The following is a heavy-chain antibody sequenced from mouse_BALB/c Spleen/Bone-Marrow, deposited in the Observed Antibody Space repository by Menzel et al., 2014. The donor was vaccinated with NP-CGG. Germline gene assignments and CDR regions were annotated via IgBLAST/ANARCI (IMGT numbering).Heavy chain of an antibody. CDR2: ISYDGSN. J-gene: IGHJ3*01. V-gene: IGHV3-6*02. Sequence: DVQLQESGPGLVKPSQSLSLTCSVTGYSITSGYYWNWIRQFPGNKLEWMGYISYDGSNNYNPSLKNRISITRDTSKNQFFLKLNSVTTEDTATYYCATYYRFDKARQALPYWGQGTLVTVSA. CDR3: ATYYRFDKARQALPY. CDR1: GYSITSGYY. D-gene: IGHD2-14*01.